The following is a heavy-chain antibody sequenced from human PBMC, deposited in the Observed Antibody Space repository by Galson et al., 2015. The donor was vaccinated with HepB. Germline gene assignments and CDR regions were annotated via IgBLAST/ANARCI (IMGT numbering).Heavy chain of an antibody. CDR3: ASGAFDI. V-gene: IGHV1-69*04. Sequence: SVKVSCKASGGTFSSYAISWVRQAPGQGLEWMGRIIPILGIAKYAQKFQGRVTITADKSTSTAHMELSSLRSEDTAVYYCASGAFDIWGQGTMVTVSS. CDR1: GGTFSSYA. J-gene: IGHJ3*02. CDR2: IIPILGIA.